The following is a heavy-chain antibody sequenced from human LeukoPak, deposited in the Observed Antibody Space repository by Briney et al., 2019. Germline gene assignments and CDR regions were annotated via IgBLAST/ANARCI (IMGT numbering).Heavy chain of an antibody. Sequence: GASVKVSCKASGYIFIGYYMHWVRQAPGKGLEWMGRINPDSGGTKYAQKFQGRVTMTRDTSISTAYMELGRLRSDDTAVYYCARGGLILRYFVDYYYYYMDVWGKGTTVTVSS. D-gene: IGHD3-9*01. CDR1: GYIFIGYY. CDR3: ARGGLILRYFVDYYYYYMDV. J-gene: IGHJ6*03. CDR2: INPDSGGT. V-gene: IGHV1-2*06.